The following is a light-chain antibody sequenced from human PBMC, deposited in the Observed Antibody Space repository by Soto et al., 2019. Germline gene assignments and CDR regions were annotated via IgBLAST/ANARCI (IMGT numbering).Light chain of an antibody. Sequence: EIVLTQSPATLSLSPGERATLSCRASHSVSNYLAWYQQKSGQAPRLLIYDASNRATGIPARFSGSGSGTDFTLTISSLEPEDFAVYYCLQRSDWPRTFGQGTKVEIQ. J-gene: IGKJ1*01. V-gene: IGKV3-11*01. CDR1: HSVSNY. CDR2: DAS. CDR3: LQRSDWPRT.